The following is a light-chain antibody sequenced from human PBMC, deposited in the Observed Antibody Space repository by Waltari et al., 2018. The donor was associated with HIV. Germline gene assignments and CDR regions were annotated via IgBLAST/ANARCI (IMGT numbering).Light chain of an antibody. CDR3: QQYYNWPRT. CDR2: GAS. V-gene: IGKV3-15*01. CDR1: HSVSSN. Sequence: EIVLTQSPGNMSVSPGERATLSCRTSHSVSSNLAWYYQKSGQAPRLLIHGASTRAPCIAARFTASGSGKEFTLTITTLQSTDSGIYYCQQYYNWPRTFGQGSKVEAK. J-gene: IGKJ1*01.